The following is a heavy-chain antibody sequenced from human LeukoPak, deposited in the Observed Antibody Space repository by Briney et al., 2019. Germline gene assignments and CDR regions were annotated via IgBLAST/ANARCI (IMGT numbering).Heavy chain of an antibody. CDR2: ISDSGGRT. D-gene: IGHD6-13*01. V-gene: IGHV3-23*01. J-gene: IGHJ4*02. CDR1: GFSFASFA. CDR3: DAADF. Sequence: GGSLRLSCAASGFSFASFAMGWVRQPPGKGLEWDSTISDSGGRTHYADSVQGRFTISRDNSKNTLYLQINNLRAEDTAIYYCDAADFWGQGTLVTVSS.